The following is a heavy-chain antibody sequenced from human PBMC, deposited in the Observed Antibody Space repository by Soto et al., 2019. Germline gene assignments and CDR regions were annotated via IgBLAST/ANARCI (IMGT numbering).Heavy chain of an antibody. CDR1: GFTFSSYS. D-gene: IGHD3-3*02. CDR2: ISSSSSYI. CDR3: ARPLTSIQGY. V-gene: IGHV3-21*01. Sequence: GGSLRLSCAASGFTFSSYSMNWVRQAPGKGLEWVSSISSSSSYIYYADSVKGRFTISRDNAKNSLYLQMNSLRAEETAVYYCARPLTSIQGYWGKGTLVTVSS. J-gene: IGHJ4*02.